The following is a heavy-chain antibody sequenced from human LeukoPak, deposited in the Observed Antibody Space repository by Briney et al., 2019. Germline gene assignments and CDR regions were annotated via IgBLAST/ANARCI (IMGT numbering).Heavy chain of an antibody. D-gene: IGHD3-22*01. CDR1: GGSISSYY. CDR3: PRNSRYYDSSGYYSYLDY. CDR2: IYYSGST. V-gene: IGHV4-59*01. Sequence: KPSETLSLTCTVSGGSISSYYLSWVRQPPGKGLEWIGYIYYSGSTNYNPSLKSRVTISVDTSKNQFSLKLSSVTAAGTAVYYCPRNSRYYDSSGYYSYLDYGAQGPLVTVSS. J-gene: IGHJ4*01.